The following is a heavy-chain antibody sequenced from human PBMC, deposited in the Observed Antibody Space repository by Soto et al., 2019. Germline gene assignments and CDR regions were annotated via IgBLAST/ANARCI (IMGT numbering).Heavy chain of an antibody. J-gene: IGHJ3*01. Sequence: QVQLQESGPGLVKPSQTLSLTCSVSGGSISSGDYYWSWIRQPPGKGLEWIGYIYYSGNTYYKPSLKSRVTISRDTSHNQVSLKLSSVSAADTAVYYCARGVNYDSDGVDAFDVWGQGAMVIVSS. CDR3: ARGVNYDSDGVDAFDV. CDR2: IYYSGNT. V-gene: IGHV4-30-4*01. D-gene: IGHD3-22*01. CDR1: GGSISSGDYY.